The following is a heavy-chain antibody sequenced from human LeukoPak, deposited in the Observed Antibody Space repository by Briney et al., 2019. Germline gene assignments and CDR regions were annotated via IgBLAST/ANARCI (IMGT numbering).Heavy chain of an antibody. CDR3: ARDRGYCDRTSCYTYWFDP. CDR1: GGSISSGGYY. CDR2: IYASGST. J-gene: IGHJ5*02. Sequence: KSSETLSLACTVSGGSISSGGYYWSWIRQPAGKGLEWIGRIYASGSTKYNPSLKSRVTMSVDTSKNQFSLKLSSATAADTAVYYCARDRGYCDRTSCYTYWFDPWGQGTLVTVSS. D-gene: IGHD2-2*02. V-gene: IGHV4-61*02.